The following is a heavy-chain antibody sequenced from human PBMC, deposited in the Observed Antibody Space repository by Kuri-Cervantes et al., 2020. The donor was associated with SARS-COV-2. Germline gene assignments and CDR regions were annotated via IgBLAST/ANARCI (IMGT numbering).Heavy chain of an antibody. CDR1: GYTFTSYG. Sequence: ASVKVSCKASGYTFTSYGISWVRQAPGQGLEWMGWISAYNGNTNYAQKLKGRVTMTTDTTTSTAYMELRRLTSDDTAIYYCAGSVTGDLGDYWGQGTLVTVSS. V-gene: IGHV1-18*01. CDR2: ISAYNGNT. CDR3: AGSVTGDLGDY. D-gene: IGHD7-27*01. J-gene: IGHJ4*02.